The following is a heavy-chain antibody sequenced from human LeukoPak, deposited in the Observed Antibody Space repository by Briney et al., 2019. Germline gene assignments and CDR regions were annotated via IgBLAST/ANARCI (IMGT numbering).Heavy chain of an antibody. D-gene: IGHD6-13*01. V-gene: IGHV3-20*01. CDR2: INWNGGST. J-gene: IGHJ3*02. CDR3: ASLAAAGLGIAFDI. CDR1: GFTFDDYG. Sequence: GGSLRLSCAASGFTFDDYGMSWVRQAPGKGLEWVSGINWNGGSTGYADSVKGRFTISRDNAKNSLYLQMNSLRAEDTALYHCASLAAAGLGIAFDIWGQGTMVTVSS.